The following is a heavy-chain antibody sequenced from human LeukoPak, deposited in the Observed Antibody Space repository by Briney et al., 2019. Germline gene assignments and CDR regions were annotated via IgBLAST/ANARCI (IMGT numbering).Heavy chain of an antibody. J-gene: IGHJ4*02. CDR2: IYPGNSDT. CDR3: ARRRNPATGLDY. D-gene: IGHD1-26*01. Sequence: GESLKISCKISGYILTNNWIGWVRQVPGKGLEWMGLIYPGNSDTKYSPSFQGQVTFSVDKSISTAYLQWSSLKASDTAMYYCARRRNPATGLDYWGQGTLVTVSS. V-gene: IGHV5-51*01. CDR1: GYILTNNW.